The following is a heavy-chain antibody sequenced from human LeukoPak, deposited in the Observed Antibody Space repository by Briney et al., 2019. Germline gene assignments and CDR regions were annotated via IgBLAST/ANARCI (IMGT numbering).Heavy chain of an antibody. J-gene: IGHJ4*02. CDR3: ARDMASIVGATPDFDY. V-gene: IGHV1-2*02. Sequence: AASVKVSCTASGYTFTGYYMHWVRQAPGQGLEWMGWINPNSGGTNYAQKFQGRVTMTRDTSISTAYMELSRLRSDDTAVYYCARDMASIVGATPDFDYWGQGTLVTVSS. CDR2: INPNSGGT. CDR1: GYTFTGYY. D-gene: IGHD1-26*01.